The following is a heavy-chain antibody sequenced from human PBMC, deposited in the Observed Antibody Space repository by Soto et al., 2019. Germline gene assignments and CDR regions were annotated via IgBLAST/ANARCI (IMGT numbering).Heavy chain of an antibody. CDR1: GFTFDDYA. CDR2: ISWNSGNI. J-gene: IGHJ6*01. V-gene: IGHV3-9*01. Sequence: GGSLRLSCAASGFTFDDYAMHWVRQAPGKGLEWASGISWNSGNIGYADSVKGRFTISRDNAKNSLYLQINSLRADDTSLYYCAKDIRLAVANCYYYYGMDVWGLGTTVTVSS. D-gene: IGHD5-12*01. CDR3: AKDIRLAVANCYYYYGMDV.